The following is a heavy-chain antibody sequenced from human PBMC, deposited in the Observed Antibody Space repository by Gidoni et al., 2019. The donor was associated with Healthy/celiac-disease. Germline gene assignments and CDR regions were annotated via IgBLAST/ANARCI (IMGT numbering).Heavy chain of an antibody. CDR1: GASVSSGSYY. CDR3: ESCESSGYYLRDVCDY. J-gene: IGHJ4*02. Sequence: QVQLQESGPGLVKPSQTLSLPCPVSGASVSSGSYYWSWIRQPPGKGLEWIGYIDYSGRTNYNPSLKSRVTISVDTSKNQFSRKLSSVTAADTAVYYCESCESSGYYLRDVCDYWGQGTLVTVSS. D-gene: IGHD3-22*01. CDR2: IDYSGRT. V-gene: IGHV4-61*01.